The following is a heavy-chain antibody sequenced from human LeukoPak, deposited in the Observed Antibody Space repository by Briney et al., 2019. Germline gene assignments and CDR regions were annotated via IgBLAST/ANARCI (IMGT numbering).Heavy chain of an antibody. CDR2: IRGSGGST. D-gene: IGHD4-17*01. V-gene: IGHV3-23*01. CDR1: GFTFSSYA. J-gene: IGHJ4*02. Sequence: GGSLRLSCAASGFTFSSYAMSWVRQAPGKGLEWVSAIRGSGGSTYYADSVKGRFTISRDNSKNTLYLQMNSLRAEDTAVYYCAKAPHGDYSRSPLYFDYWGQGTLVTVSS. CDR3: AKAPHGDYSRSPLYFDY.